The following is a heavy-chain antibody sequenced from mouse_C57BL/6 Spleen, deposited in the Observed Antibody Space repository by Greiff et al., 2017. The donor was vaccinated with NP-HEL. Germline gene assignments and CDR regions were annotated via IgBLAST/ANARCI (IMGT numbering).Heavy chain of an antibody. CDR1: GYTFTSYG. D-gene: IGHD3-2*02. Sequence: VQLVESGAELARPGASVKLSCKASGYTFTSYGISWVKQRTGQGLEWIGEIYPRSGNTYYNEKFKGKATLTADKSSSTAYMELRSLTSEDSAVYFCARSEDSSGYGPWGQGTTLTVSS. J-gene: IGHJ2*01. CDR2: IYPRSGNT. V-gene: IGHV1-81*01. CDR3: ARSEDSSGYGP.